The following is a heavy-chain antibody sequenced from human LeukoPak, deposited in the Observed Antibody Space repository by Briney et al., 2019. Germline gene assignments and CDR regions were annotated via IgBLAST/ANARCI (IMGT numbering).Heavy chain of an antibody. CDR2: LYSGGST. V-gene: IGHV3-66*01. CDR3: ARGKSGIYTRPFDY. D-gene: IGHD1-26*01. CDR1: GFSLSDTY. Sequence: PGRSLRLSCAASGFSLSDTYMSWVRQAPGKGLEWVSLLYSGGSTHYADSVKGRFTISRDKSKNMWSLQMNSLRAEDTAVYYCARGKSGIYTRPFDYWGQGTLVTVSS. J-gene: IGHJ4*02.